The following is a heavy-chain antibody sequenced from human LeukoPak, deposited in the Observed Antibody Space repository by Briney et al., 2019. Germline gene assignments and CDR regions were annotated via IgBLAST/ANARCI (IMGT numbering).Heavy chain of an antibody. CDR2: IYSDSTT. Sequence: GGSLRLSCAASGFSISGNHMSWVRQAAGKGLEWVSVIYSDSTTYYADSVKGRFTISRDNSKNTLYLQMKSLRAEDTAVYYCASYCSAGSCRVSDGYWGQGTQVTVSS. V-gene: IGHV3-53*01. CDR1: GFSISGNH. D-gene: IGHD2-15*01. CDR3: ASYCSAGSCRVSDGY. J-gene: IGHJ4*02.